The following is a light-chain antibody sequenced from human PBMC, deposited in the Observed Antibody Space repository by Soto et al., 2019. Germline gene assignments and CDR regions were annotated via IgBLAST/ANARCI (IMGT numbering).Light chain of an antibody. V-gene: IGKV3-15*01. Sequence: EIVMTQSPATLSVSPGEKATLSCRASHNVKTNLAWYQQKPGQAPRLLTYSASTRATGIPARFSGSGFGTEFSLTISSLQSEDFAVYYCQHYTAWPLTFGGGTKVETK. J-gene: IGKJ4*01. CDR3: QHYTAWPLT. CDR2: SAS. CDR1: HNVKTN.